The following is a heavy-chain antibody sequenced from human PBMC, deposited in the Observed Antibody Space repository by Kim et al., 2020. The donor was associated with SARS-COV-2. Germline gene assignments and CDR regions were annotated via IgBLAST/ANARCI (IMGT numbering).Heavy chain of an antibody. CDR1: GFTFSGAA. CDR2: VSSKANSYAT. J-gene: IGHJ3*02. D-gene: IGHD1-1*01. CDR3: TNVPGTTFAFLDAFD. Sequence: GGSLRLSCAASGFTFSGAAKHWVRQASGQGLELDGRVSSKANSYATAYAASVKGMITTARDDSKYTAYLQRNSLETEDTAGYYCTNVPGTTFAFLDAFD. V-gene: IGHV3-73*01.